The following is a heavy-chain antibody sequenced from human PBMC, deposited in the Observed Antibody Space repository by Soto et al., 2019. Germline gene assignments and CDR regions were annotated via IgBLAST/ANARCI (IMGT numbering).Heavy chain of an antibody. J-gene: IGHJ6*02. V-gene: IGHV3-74*01. Sequence: EVQLVESGGGFVQPGGSLRLSCAASGFTFSSYWMHWVRQAPGKGMVWVSRINRDGSSTRYADSVKGRLTISRDNAKNNLYLQMDRLSAEDTAVYYCAREEGGYRYGLYNYYGMDVWGQGTTVTVSS. CDR2: INRDGSST. D-gene: IGHD5-18*01. CDR3: AREEGGYRYGLYNYYGMDV. CDR1: GFTFSSYW.